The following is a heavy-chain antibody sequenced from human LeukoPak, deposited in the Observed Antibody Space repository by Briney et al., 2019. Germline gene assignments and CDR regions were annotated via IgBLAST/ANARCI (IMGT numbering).Heavy chain of an antibody. V-gene: IGHV3-23*01. CDR2: ISGSGGST. J-gene: IGHJ3*02. Sequence: ETLSLTCTVSGGSISSSSYYWGWIRQPPGKGLEWVSAISGSGGSTYYADSVKGRFTISRDNSKNTLYLQMNSLRAEDTAVYYCAKDRGRNDAFDIWGQGTMVTVSS. CDR1: GGSISSSSYY. CDR3: AKDRGRNDAFDI.